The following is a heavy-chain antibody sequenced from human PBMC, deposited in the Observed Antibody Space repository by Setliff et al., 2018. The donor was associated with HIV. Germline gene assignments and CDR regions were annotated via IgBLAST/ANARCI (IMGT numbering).Heavy chain of an antibody. V-gene: IGHV4-59*11. J-gene: IGHJ4*02. Sequence: LSLTCTVSGPSINIHYWSWIRQSPGKGFEWIGYIYSTGSTNYNPSLQRRVTISMVASRNQFSLKVTSVTAADTAVYYCAKGAGFYGDYTFDHWGQGRQVTVSS. CDR3: AKGAGFYGDYTFDH. CDR2: IYSTGST. CDR1: GPSINIHY. D-gene: IGHD4-17*01.